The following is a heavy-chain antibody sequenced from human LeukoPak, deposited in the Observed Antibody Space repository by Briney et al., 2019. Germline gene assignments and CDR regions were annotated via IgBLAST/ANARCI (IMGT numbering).Heavy chain of an antibody. D-gene: IGHD2-8*01. CDR1: GYTFASYY. CDR3: ARDRDIVLMAYAKTYYGMDV. Sequence: ASVKVSCKASGYTFASYYMHWVRQAPGQGLEWMGIINPSGGSTSYAQKFQGRVTMTRDTSTSTVYMELSSLRSEDTAVYYCARDRDIVLMAYAKTYYGMDVWGQGTTVTVSS. V-gene: IGHV1-46*01. CDR2: INPSGGST. J-gene: IGHJ6*02.